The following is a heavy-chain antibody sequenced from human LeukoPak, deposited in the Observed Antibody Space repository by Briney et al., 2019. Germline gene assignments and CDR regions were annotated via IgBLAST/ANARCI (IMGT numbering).Heavy chain of an antibody. CDR1: GGSISSYY. Sequence: SETLSLTCTVSGGSISSYYWSWIRQPPGKGLEWIGYIYYSGSTNYNPSLKSRVTISVDTSKNQFSLKLSSVTAADTAVYYCARSPELHDAFDIWGQGTMVTVSS. V-gene: IGHV4-59*01. D-gene: IGHD2-21*01. CDR3: ARSPELHDAFDI. CDR2: IYYSGST. J-gene: IGHJ3*02.